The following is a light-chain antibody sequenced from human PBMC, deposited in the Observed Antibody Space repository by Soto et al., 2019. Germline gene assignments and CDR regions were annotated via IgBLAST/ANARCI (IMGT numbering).Light chain of an antibody. V-gene: IGLV2-8*01. CDR1: SSDVGGYNY. CDR3: SSYAGSNNFV. J-gene: IGLJ2*01. CDR2: EVT. Sequence: QSVLTQPPSASGSPGQSVTISCTGTSSDVGGYNYVSWYQQHPGKAPKLMIYEVTKRPSGVPDRFSGSKSGSTAPLTVSGLQAEDEADYYCSSYAGSNNFVFGGGTKVTVL.